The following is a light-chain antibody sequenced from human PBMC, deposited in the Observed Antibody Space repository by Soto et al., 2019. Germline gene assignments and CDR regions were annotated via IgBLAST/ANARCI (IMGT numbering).Light chain of an antibody. J-gene: IGLJ2*01. CDR3: SSYTSTSTVI. CDR2: HVS. Sequence: QSALTQPASVSGSPGQSITMSCTGTSSDVGAYDYVSWYQQHPGKVPKVMIYHVSNRPSGVSNRFSGSKSGNTASLTISGLKAEDEADYYCSSYTSTSTVIFGGGTKLTVL. CDR1: SSDVGAYDY. V-gene: IGLV2-14*01.